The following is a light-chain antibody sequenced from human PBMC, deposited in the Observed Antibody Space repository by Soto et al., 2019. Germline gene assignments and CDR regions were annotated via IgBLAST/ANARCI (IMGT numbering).Light chain of an antibody. V-gene: IGKV3-11*01. Sequence: EIVLTQSPATLSLSPGERATLSCRASQSVSSYLAWYQQKPGQAPRLLIYDASNRATGIPARFSGSGSGTDFALTISSLKPEDFTVYYCQQRSNWPYTFGQRTKLEIK. CDR3: QQRSNWPYT. J-gene: IGKJ2*01. CDR2: DAS. CDR1: QSVSSY.